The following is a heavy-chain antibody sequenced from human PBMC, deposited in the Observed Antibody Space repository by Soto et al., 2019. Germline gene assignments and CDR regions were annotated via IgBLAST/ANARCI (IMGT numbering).Heavy chain of an antibody. CDR3: ATACRDGYNCLDY. V-gene: IGHV1-2*04. J-gene: IGHJ4*02. CDR1: GYTFTGYY. D-gene: IGHD5-12*01. Sequence: ASVKVSCKASGYTFTGYYIHWVRQAPGQGLEWMGWINPNSGGTNYAQKFQGWVTMTRDTSISTAYMELCRLTSDDTAVYYCATACRDGYNCLDYWGQGTLVTVSS. CDR2: INPNSGGT.